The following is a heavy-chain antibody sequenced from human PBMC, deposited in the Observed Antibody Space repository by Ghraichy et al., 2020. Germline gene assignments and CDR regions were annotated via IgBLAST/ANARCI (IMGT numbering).Heavy chain of an antibody. CDR1: GFTFSSYW. CDR2: IKQDGSEK. D-gene: IGHD3-22*01. CDR3: ARALITFDY. J-gene: IGHJ4*02. Sequence: GVLNISCAASGFTFSSYWMSWVRQAPGKGLEWVANIKQDGSEKYYVDSVKGRFTISRDNAKNSLYLQMNSLRAEDTAVYYCARALITFDYWGQGTLVTVSS. V-gene: IGHV3-7*01.